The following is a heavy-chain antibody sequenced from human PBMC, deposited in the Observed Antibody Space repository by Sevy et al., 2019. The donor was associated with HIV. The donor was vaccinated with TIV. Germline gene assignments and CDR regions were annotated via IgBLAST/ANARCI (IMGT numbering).Heavy chain of an antibody. V-gene: IGHV3-74*01. CDR1: GFTFSSYW. D-gene: IGHD6-13*01. J-gene: IGHJ4*02. Sequence: GGSLRLSCAASGFTFSSYWMNWVRRAPGKGLVWVSRINSDGTSTSYADSVKGRFTISRDNAKNTLYLQMNSLRTEDTAVYYCARGVAATGPFDYWGQRTLVTVSS. CDR2: INSDGTST. CDR3: ARGVAATGPFDY.